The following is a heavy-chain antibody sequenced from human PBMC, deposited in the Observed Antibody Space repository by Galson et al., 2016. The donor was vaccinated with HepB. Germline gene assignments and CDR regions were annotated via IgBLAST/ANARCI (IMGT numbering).Heavy chain of an antibody. J-gene: IGHJ4*02. CDR1: GYTFISYD. V-gene: IGHV1-8*01. CDR2: MNPNSGNT. D-gene: IGHD6-13*01. CDR3: ARGDSSWYSGFY. Sequence: SVKVSCKASGYTFISYDIIWVRQATGQGLEWMGWMNPNSGNTGYAQKFQGRVTMTRDTSTSTAYMELSSLRSGDTAVYYCARGDSSWYSGFYWGQGTQVIVSS.